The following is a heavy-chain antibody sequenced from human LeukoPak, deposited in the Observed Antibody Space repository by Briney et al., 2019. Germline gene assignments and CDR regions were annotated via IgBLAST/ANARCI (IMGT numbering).Heavy chain of an antibody. Sequence: GGSLRLSCAASGFTFSNYGMSWVRQAPGKGLEWVSGMSGSGGSTYYADSVKGRFTISRDNSKNTLYLQMNSLRAQDTAVYYCAKDSYYDYVWGSYRYTNQFDYWGQGTLVTVSS. D-gene: IGHD3-16*02. J-gene: IGHJ4*02. CDR3: AKDSYYDYVWGSYRYTNQFDY. CDR1: GFTFSNYG. CDR2: MSGSGGST. V-gene: IGHV3-23*01.